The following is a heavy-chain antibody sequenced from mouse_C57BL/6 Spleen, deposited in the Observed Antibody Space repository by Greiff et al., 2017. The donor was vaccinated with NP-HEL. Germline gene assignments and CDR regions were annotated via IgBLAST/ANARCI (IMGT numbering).Heavy chain of an antibody. J-gene: IGHJ2*01. D-gene: IGHD1-1*01. CDR3: ARADYGSRNYFDY. CDR2: IDPSDSYT. CDR1: GYTFTSYW. Sequence: VQLQQPGAELVMPGASVKLSCKASGYTFTSYWMHWVKQRPGQGLEWIGEIDPSDSYTNYNQKFKGKSTLTVDKSSSTAYMQLSSLTSEDSAVYYCARADYGSRNYFDYWGQGTTLTVSS. V-gene: IGHV1-69*01.